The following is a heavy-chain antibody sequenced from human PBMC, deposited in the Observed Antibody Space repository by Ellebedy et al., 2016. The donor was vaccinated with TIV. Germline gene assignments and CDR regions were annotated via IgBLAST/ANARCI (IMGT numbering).Heavy chain of an antibody. V-gene: IGHV3-66*01. J-gene: IGHJ4*02. Sequence: PAGSLRLSCAASGFTFSLRCIHWVRQAPGKGLEWVSVIYSGGGTSYADSVKGRFTIFRDTSKNTLFLQMNSLRAEDTAAYYCARKHLYGLDWGQGTLVTVSS. CDR1: GFTFSLRC. D-gene: IGHD3-10*01. CDR3: ARKHLYGLD. CDR2: IYSGGGT.